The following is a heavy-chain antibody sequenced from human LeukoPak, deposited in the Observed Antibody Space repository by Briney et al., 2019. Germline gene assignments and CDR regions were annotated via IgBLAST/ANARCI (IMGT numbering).Heavy chain of an antibody. V-gene: IGHV1-18*01. CDR3: ARVGPQYSSSSGADY. Sequence: GASVKVSCKASGYTFTSYGISWVRQAPGQGLEWMGWISAYNGNTNYAQKLQGRVTMTTDTSTSTAYMELRSLRSDDTAVYYCARVGPQYSSSSGADYWGQGTLVTVSS. CDR1: GYTFTSYG. CDR2: ISAYNGNT. D-gene: IGHD6-6*01. J-gene: IGHJ4*02.